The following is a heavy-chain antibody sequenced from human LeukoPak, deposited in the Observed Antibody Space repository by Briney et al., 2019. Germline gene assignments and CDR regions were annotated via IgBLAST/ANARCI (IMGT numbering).Heavy chain of an antibody. CDR2: ISGSGGST. D-gene: IGHD6-6*01. V-gene: IGHV3-23*01. Sequence: GGSLRLSCAASGFTFSSYAMSWVRQAPGKGLEWVSAISGSGGSTYYADSVKGRFTIARDNSETTLYLQMNSLRAEDTAVYYCANAKSSSRDYYYMDVWGKGTTVPVS. J-gene: IGHJ6*03. CDR1: GFTFSSYA. CDR3: ANAKSSSRDYYYMDV.